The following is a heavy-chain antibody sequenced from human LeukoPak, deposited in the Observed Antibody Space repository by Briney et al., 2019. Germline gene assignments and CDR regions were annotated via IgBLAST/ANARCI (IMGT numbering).Heavy chain of an antibody. Sequence: PGGSLRLSCAASGFTFSSYAMSWVRQAPGKGLEWVSAISCSGGSTYYADSVKGRFTISRDNSKNTLYLQMNSLRAEDTAVYYCAKMTTVTTRLPEYWGQGTLVTVSS. D-gene: IGHD4-17*01. CDR3: AKMTTVTTRLPEY. CDR1: GFTFSSYA. CDR2: ISCSGGST. V-gene: IGHV3-23*01. J-gene: IGHJ4*02.